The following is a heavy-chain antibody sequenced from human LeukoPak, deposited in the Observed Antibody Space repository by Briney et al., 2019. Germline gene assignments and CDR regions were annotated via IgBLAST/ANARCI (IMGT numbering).Heavy chain of an antibody. D-gene: IGHD6-19*01. CDR2: IYYSGNT. CDR1: GGSIRSYY. Sequence: SETLPLTCTVSGGSIRSYYWSWIRQPPGKGLEWMGYIYYSGNTNYNPSLKSRVTISVDTSENQFSLKLSSVTAADTAVYYCARPYSGGWYGAFDIWGQGTMVTVSS. V-gene: IGHV4-59*08. CDR3: ARPYSGGWYGAFDI. J-gene: IGHJ3*02.